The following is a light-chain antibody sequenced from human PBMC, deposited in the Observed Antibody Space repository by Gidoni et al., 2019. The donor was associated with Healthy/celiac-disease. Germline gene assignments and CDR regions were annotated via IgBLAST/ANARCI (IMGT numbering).Light chain of an antibody. CDR3: QQYDNLPPMYT. CDR2: DAS. CDR1: HDISNY. V-gene: IGKV1-33*01. J-gene: IGKJ2*01. Sequence: DIQKTPSPSSQTAAVGDRVTITCPARHDISNYLNWYQQKPGKAPKLLIYDASNLETVVPSMFSGSGSGTDFTFTISSLHPEDIATYYGQQYDNLPPMYTFGQGTKLEIK.